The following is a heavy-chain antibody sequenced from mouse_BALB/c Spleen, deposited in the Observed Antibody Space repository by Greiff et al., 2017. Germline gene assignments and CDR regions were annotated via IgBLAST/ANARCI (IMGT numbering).Heavy chain of an antibody. CDR1: GFNIKDPY. V-gene: IGHV14-3*02. Sequence: VQLKESGAELVKPGASVKLSCTASGFNIKDPYMHWVKQRPEQGLEWIGRIDPANGNTKYDPKFQGKATITADTSSNTAYLQLSSLTSEDTAVYYCARITTVHWGQGTTLTVSS. CDR3: ARITTVH. CDR2: IDPANGNT. J-gene: IGHJ2*01. D-gene: IGHD1-1*01.